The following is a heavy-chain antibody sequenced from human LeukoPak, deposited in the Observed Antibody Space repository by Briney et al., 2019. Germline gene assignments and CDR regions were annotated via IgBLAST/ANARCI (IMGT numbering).Heavy chain of an antibody. CDR3: ARTGRLRFTGGFDI. V-gene: IGHV1-2*02. CDR2: INPNSGGT. CDR1: GYTFTSYD. Sequence: ASVKVSCKASGYTFTSYDINWVRQATGQGLEWMGWINPNSGGTNYAQKFQGRVTMTRDTSISTAYMELSRLRSDDTAVHYCARTGRLRFTGGFDIWGQGTMVTVSS. J-gene: IGHJ3*02. D-gene: IGHD4-17*01.